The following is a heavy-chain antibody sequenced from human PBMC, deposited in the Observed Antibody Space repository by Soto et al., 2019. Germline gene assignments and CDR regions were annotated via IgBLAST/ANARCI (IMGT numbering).Heavy chain of an antibody. V-gene: IGHV3-23*01. J-gene: IGHJ5*02. CDR2: ISGSGGST. Sequence: EVQLLESGGGLVQPGGSLRLSCAASGFTFSSYAMSWVRQAPGKGLEWVSAISGSGGSTYYADSVKGRFTISRDNSKNTLYLQMNSLRAEVTAVYYCAKGEQVVSRPNWFDPWGQGTLVTVSS. CDR1: GFTFSSYA. D-gene: IGHD2-2*01. CDR3: AKGEQVVSRPNWFDP.